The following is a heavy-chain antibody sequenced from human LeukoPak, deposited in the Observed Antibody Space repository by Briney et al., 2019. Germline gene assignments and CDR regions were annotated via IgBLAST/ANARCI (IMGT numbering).Heavy chain of an antibody. CDR1: GGTFSSYT. Sequence: SVKVSCKASGGTFSSYTISWVRQAPGQGLEWMGRIIPILGIANYAQKFQGRVTITADKSTSTAYMELSSLRSEDTAVYYCARVPEGRDGCNYGFNWGQGTLVTVSS. D-gene: IGHD5-24*01. V-gene: IGHV1-69*02. CDR3: ARVPEGRDGCNYGFN. J-gene: IGHJ4*02. CDR2: IIPILGIA.